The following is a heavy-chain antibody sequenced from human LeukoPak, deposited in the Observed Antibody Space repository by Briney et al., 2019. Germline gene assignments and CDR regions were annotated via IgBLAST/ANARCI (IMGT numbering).Heavy chain of an antibody. Sequence: GGSLRLSCVASGFTFSTYNMNWVRQAPGKGLQWVAYISSSSSSIYYADSVKDRFTVSRDNAKNSLFLQMNSLRDEDTAVYYCARVSGSHYYGMDVWGQGTTVTVSS. J-gene: IGHJ6*02. CDR2: ISSSSSSI. D-gene: IGHD3-10*01. V-gene: IGHV3-48*02. CDR1: GFTFSTYN. CDR3: ARVSGSHYYGMDV.